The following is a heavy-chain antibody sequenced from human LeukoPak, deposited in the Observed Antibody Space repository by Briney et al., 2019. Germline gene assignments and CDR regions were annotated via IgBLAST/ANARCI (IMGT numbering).Heavy chain of an antibody. V-gene: IGHV3-53*01. J-gene: IGHJ4*02. CDR1: GTRVSDNY. D-gene: IGHD3-16*01. CDR3: AGSVWGSYHFDY. CDR2: IHSGGST. Sequence: GGSLRLSCEASGTRVSDNYMYWVRQAPGKGLEWVSLIHSGGSTYYADSVKGRFTISRDNSKNTLYLEMSSLRVDDAAIYYCAGSVWGSYHFDYWGQGTRVTVSS.